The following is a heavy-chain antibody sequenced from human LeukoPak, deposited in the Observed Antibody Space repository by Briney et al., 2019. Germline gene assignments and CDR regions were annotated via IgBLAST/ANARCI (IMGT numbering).Heavy chain of an antibody. CDR2: IYYSGST. Sequence: SETLSLTCTVSGGSISSYYWSWIRQPPGKGLEWIGYIYYSGSTNYNPSLKSRVTISVDTSKNQFSLKLSSVTAADTAVYYCARMRYDTLTGYYSFDYWGQGTLVTVSS. D-gene: IGHD3-9*01. CDR3: ARMRYDTLTGYYSFDY. CDR1: GGSISSYY. J-gene: IGHJ4*02. V-gene: IGHV4-59*08.